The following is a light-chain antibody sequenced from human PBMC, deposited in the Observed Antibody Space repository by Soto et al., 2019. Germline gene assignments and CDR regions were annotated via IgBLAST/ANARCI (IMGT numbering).Light chain of an antibody. Sequence: DIVLTQSPGTLSLSLGERATLSCRASQRGSSNLAWYQQKPGQAPRLLIYGASTRATGIPARFSGSGSGTEFTLTISSLQSEDFAVYYCQQYNNWPHLTFGQGTRLEIK. V-gene: IGKV3-15*01. CDR1: QRGSSN. J-gene: IGKJ5*01. CDR2: GAS. CDR3: QQYNNWPHLT.